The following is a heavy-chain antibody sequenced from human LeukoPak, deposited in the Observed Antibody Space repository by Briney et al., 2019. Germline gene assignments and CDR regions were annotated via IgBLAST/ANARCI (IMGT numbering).Heavy chain of an antibody. CDR3: ARHTNMVRGVYYFDY. Sequence: TSETPSLTCAVYGGSFSGYYWSWIRQPPGKGLEWIGEINHSGSTNYNPSLKSRVTISVDTSKNQFSLKLSSVTAADTAVYYCARHTNMVRGVYYFDYWGQGTLVTVSS. J-gene: IGHJ4*02. CDR1: GGSFSGYY. D-gene: IGHD3-10*01. V-gene: IGHV4-34*01. CDR2: INHSGST.